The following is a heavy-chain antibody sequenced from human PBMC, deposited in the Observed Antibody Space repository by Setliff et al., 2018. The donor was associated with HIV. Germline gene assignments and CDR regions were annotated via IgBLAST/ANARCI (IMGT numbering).Heavy chain of an antibody. D-gene: IGHD3-22*01. J-gene: IGHJ4*02. Sequence: GGSLRLSCAASRFTLSSYWMSWVRQAPGKGLEWVANIKEDGSEKYYVDSVKGRFTISRDNAKNSLYLQMNSLRADDTALYYCARGPRDYDSSGYTSWGQGTLVTVSS. CDR2: IKEDGSEK. CDR3: ARGPRDYDSSGYTS. CDR1: RFTLSSYW. V-gene: IGHV3-7*03.